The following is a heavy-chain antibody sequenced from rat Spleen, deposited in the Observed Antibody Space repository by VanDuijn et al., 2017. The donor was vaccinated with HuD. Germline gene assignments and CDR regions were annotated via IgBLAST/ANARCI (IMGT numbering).Heavy chain of an antibody. CDR2: IWTGGST. V-gene: IGHV2-43*01. D-gene: IGHD1-12*01. CDR3: VRANRESYAHCDY. Sequence: QVQLKESGPGLVQPSQTLSLTCTVSGFSLTSYHVSWVRQPPGKGLEWMGVIWTGGSTAYNPSFKSRLSVSRDISKSHVFLIMNSLQTEDTATYYCVRANRESYAHCDYWGQGVMVTVSS. CDR1: GFSLTSYH. J-gene: IGHJ2*01.